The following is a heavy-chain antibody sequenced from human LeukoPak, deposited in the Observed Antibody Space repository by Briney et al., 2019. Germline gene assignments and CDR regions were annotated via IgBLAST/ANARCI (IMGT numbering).Heavy chain of an antibody. CDR2: ISYDGSNK. CDR1: GSTFSGYP. J-gene: IGHJ4*02. Sequence: GRSLRLSCAASGSTFSGYPTHWVRQTPGKGLEWVAVISYDGSNKYYADSVKGRFTISRDNSKNTLYLQMNSLRPEDTTVYYCARVRFGELGVPDFDYWGQGTLVTVSS. V-gene: IGHV3-30-3*01. D-gene: IGHD3-10*01. CDR3: ARVRFGELGVPDFDY.